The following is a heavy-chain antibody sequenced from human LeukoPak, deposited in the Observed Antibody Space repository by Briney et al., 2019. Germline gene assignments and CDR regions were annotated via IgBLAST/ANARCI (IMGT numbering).Heavy chain of an antibody. V-gene: IGHV5-51*01. J-gene: IGHJ6*04. Sequence: GESLKISCKGSGYPFSYFWVAWVRQMPGKGLEWMGVIYPGDSDTRYSPSFQGRVTISADESINTAYLQWSSLKASDTATYYCARTLDFGSASTRYSDVWGKGTRVIVSS. CDR3: ARTLDFGSASTRYSDV. CDR1: GYPFSYFW. CDR2: IYPGDSDT. D-gene: IGHD3-10*01.